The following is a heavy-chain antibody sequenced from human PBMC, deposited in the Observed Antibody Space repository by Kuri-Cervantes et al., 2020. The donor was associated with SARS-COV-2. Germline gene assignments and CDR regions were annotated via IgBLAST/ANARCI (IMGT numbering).Heavy chain of an antibody. CDR3: ARARAAAGTFIEYFQH. D-gene: IGHD6-13*01. CDR1: GFTFSSYA. Sequence: GESLKISCAASGFTFSSYAMHWVRQAPGKGLEWVAVISYDGSNKYYADSVKGRFTIPRDNSKNTLYLQMNSLRAEDTAVYYCARARAAAGTFIEYFQHWGQGTLVTVSS. CDR2: ISYDGSNK. V-gene: IGHV3-30-3*01. J-gene: IGHJ1*01.